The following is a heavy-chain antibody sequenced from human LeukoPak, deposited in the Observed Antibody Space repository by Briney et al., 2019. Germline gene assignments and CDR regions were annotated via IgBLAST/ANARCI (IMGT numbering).Heavy chain of an antibody. V-gene: IGHV1-69*04. CDR2: IIPIFGIA. D-gene: IGHD3-22*01. CDR3: ARSGYYDSSGYPFDY. CDR1: GGTFSSYA. Sequence: SVKVSCKASGGTFSSYAISWVRPAPGQGLEWMGRIIPIFGIANYAQKFQGRVTITADKSTSTAYMELSSLRSEDTAVYYCARSGYYDSSGYPFDYWGQGTLVTVSS. J-gene: IGHJ4*02.